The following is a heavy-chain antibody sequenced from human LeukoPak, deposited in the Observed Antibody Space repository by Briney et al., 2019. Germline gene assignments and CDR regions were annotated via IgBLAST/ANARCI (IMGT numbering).Heavy chain of an antibody. J-gene: IGHJ6*02. D-gene: IGHD3-10*01. CDR3: ASRYYYGSGSSTHYYGMDV. Sequence: ASVKVSCKASGYTFTSYDINWVRQATGRGLEWMGWMNPNSGNTGYAQKFQGRVTMTRNTSISTAYMELSSLRSEDTAVYYCASRYYYGSGSSTHYYGMDVWGQGTTVTVSS. V-gene: IGHV1-8*01. CDR1: GYTFTSYD. CDR2: MNPNSGNT.